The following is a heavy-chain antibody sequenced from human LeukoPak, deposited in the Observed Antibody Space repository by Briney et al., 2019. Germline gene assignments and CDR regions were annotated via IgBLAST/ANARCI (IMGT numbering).Heavy chain of an antibody. CDR2: FDPEDGET. V-gene: IGHV1-24*01. Sequence: GASVKVSCKVSGYALTELSMHWVRQAPGKGLEWMGGFDPEDGETIYAQKFQGRVTMTEDTSTDTAYMELSSLRSEDTAVYYCARADAGGGSTDFDYWGQGTLVTVSS. J-gene: IGHJ4*02. D-gene: IGHD1-26*01. CDR1: GYALTELS. CDR3: ARADAGGGSTDFDY.